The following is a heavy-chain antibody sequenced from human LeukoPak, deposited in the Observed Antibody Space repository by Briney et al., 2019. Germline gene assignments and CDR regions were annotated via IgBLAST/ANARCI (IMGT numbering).Heavy chain of an antibody. CDR3: AKARGGISQGAGQFDY. Sequence: GGSLRLSCAASGFTFSSYAMSWVRQAPGKGLEWVSAISGSGGSTYYADSVKGRFTISRDNSKSTLYLQMNRLRAEDTAVYYCAKARGGISQGAGQFDYWGQGTLVTVSS. J-gene: IGHJ4*02. CDR2: ISGSGGST. V-gene: IGHV3-23*01. CDR1: GFTFSSYA. D-gene: IGHD6-13*01.